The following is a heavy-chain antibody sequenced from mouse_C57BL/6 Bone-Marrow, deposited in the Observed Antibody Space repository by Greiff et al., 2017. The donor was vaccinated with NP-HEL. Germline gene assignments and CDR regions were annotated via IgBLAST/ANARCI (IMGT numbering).Heavy chain of an antibody. Sequence: EVQLVESGGGLVQPGGSLSLSCAASGFTFTDYYMNWVRQPPGKALEWLGFIRNKASGYTTEYSASVKGRFTISRDNSQSILYLQMNALRAEDRATYYCARSIYYDYADDPFYAMDYWGQGTSVTVSS. CDR2: IRNKASGYTT. CDR3: ARSIYYDYADDPFYAMDY. J-gene: IGHJ4*01. CDR1: GFTFTDYY. D-gene: IGHD2-4*01. V-gene: IGHV7-3*01.